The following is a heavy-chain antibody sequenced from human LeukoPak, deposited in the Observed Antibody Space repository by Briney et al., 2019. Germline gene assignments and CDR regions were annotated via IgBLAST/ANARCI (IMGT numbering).Heavy chain of an antibody. J-gene: IGHJ6*03. D-gene: IGHD3-3*01. CDR3: ARGYYDFWSGYYYYYYMDV. CDR1: GGSFSGYY. Sequence: PSETLPLTCAVYGGSFSGYYWSWIRQPPGKGLEWIGEINHSGSTNYNPSLKSRVTISVDTSKNQFSLKLSSVTAADTAVYYCARGYYDFWSGYYYYYYMDVWGKGTTVTVSS. V-gene: IGHV4-34*01. CDR2: INHSGST.